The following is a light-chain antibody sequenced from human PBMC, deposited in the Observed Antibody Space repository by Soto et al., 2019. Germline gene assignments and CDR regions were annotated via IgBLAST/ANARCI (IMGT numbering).Light chain of an antibody. J-gene: IGKJ5*01. CDR2: GAS. CDR1: QSVSSN. V-gene: IGKV3-15*01. CDR3: QQYNNWPPIT. Sequence: EVGMTKSPATLSVSPGGGVTLACRASQSVSSNLAWYQQRPGQAPRLLIYGASTRATGIPARFSGSGSGTEFTLTISSLQSEDFAVYYCQQYNNWPPITFGQRTRLEI.